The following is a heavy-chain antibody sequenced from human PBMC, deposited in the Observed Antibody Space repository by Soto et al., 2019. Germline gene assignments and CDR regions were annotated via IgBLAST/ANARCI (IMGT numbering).Heavy chain of an antibody. V-gene: IGHV1-3*01. CDR2: INAGNGNT. Sequence: ASVKVSCKASGYTFTSYAMHWVRQAPGQRLEWMGWINAGNGNTKYSQKFQGRVTITRDTSASTAYMELSSLRSEDTAVYYCARRGPYYYYYYMDVWGKGTTVTASS. CDR1: GYTFTSYA. CDR3: ARRGPYYYYYYMDV. J-gene: IGHJ6*03.